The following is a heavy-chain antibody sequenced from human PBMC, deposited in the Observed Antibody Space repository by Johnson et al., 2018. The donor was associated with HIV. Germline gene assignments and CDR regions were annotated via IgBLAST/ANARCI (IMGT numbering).Heavy chain of an antibody. CDR2: ISSAGSNK. Sequence: QVQLVESGGGVVQPGRSLRLSCAASGFTFSNYAMHWVRQAPDKGLEWVAVISSAGSNKYYADSVKGRFTISRDNSKNTLYLQMKSLSAEDTAVYYCAKKGGRYSSSGDEFHIWGQGTMVTVSS. CDR3: AKKGGRYSSSGDEFHI. D-gene: IGHD6-6*01. V-gene: IGHV3-30*18. J-gene: IGHJ3*02. CDR1: GFTFSNYA.